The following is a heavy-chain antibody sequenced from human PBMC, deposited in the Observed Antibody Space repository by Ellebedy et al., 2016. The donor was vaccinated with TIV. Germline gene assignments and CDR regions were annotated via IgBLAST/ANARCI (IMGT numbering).Heavy chain of an antibody. Sequence: PGGSLRLSCAASGFTFSSYSMNWVRQAPGKGLEWVSYISSSGSTIYYADSVKGRFTISRDNAKNTLYLQMNSLRAEDTAVYYCAREQVGYSGYDPLDYWGQGTLVTVSS. CDR2: ISSSGSTI. J-gene: IGHJ4*02. D-gene: IGHD5-12*01. CDR3: AREQVGYSGYDPLDY. CDR1: GFTFSSYS. V-gene: IGHV3-48*04.